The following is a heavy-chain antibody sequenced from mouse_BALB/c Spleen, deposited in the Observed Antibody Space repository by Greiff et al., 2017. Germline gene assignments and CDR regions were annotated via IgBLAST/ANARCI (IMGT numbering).Heavy chain of an antibody. Sequence: VQLVESGPGLVQPSQSLSITCTVSGFSLTSYGVHWVRQSPGKGLEWLGVIWSGGSTDYNAAFISRLSISKDNSKSQVFFKMNSLQANDTAIYYCARPFITTAYYYAMDYWGQGTSVTVSS. D-gene: IGHD1-2*01. CDR2: IWSGGST. J-gene: IGHJ4*01. V-gene: IGHV2-2*02. CDR3: ARPFITTAYYYAMDY. CDR1: GFSLTSYG.